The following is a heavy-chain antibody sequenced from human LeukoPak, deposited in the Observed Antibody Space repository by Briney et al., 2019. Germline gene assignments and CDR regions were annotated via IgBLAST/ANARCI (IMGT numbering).Heavy chain of an antibody. D-gene: IGHD3-22*01. V-gene: IGHV4-59*01. CDR2: IYSTGDT. J-gene: IGHJ4*03. CDR1: GASINNYY. CDR3: PRGSRFYDRSGLHTWHDY. Sequence: SETLSLTCTVSGASINNYYWSWVRQPPLKGLEWIGYIYSTGDTSYNPSLASRVSISMNTSNNHFSLEIPSFPRADIAVSYCPRGSRFYDRSGLHTWHDYSGHGTLVTVSS.